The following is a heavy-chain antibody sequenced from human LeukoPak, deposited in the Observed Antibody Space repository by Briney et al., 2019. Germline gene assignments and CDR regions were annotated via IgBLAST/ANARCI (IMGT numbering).Heavy chain of an antibody. D-gene: IGHD3-10*01. CDR3: AIDTGITMVRGAMDV. CDR1: GYTFTSYD. Sequence: GASVKVSCKASGYTFTSYDINWVRQATGQGLEWTGWMNPNSGNTGYAQKFQGRVTMTRNTSISTAYMELSSLRSEDTAVYYCAIDTGITMVRGAMDVWGKGTTVTVSS. V-gene: IGHV1-8*01. CDR2: MNPNSGNT. J-gene: IGHJ6*03.